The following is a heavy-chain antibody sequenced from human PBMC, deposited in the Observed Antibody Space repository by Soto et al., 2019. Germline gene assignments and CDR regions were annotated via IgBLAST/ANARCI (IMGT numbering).Heavy chain of an antibody. J-gene: IGHJ3*02. D-gene: IGHD3-10*01. CDR1: GGTFSSYT. CDR2: IIPILGIA. V-gene: IGHV1-69*02. CDR3: ARPHYYGSGSYPQTDAFDI. Sequence: QVQLVQSGAEVKKPGSSVKVSCKASGGTFSSYTISWVRQAPGQGLEWMGRIIPILGIANYAQKFQGRVTITADKSTSTAYRELSSLRSEDTAVYYCARPHYYGSGSYPQTDAFDIWGQGTMVTVSS.